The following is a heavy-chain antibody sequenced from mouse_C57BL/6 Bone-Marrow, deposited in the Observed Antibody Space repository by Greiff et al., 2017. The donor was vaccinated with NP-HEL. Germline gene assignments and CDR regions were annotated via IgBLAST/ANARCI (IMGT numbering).Heavy chain of an antibody. CDR1: GYTFTSYW. Sequence: QVQLKQPGAELVRPGPSVKLSCKASGYTFTSYWMHWVKQRPGQGLEWIGVIDPSDSYTNYNQKFKGKATLTVDTSSSTAYMQLSSLTSEDSAVYYCARAPLRPYAMDYWGQGTSVTVSS. J-gene: IGHJ4*01. CDR3: ARAPLRPYAMDY. V-gene: IGHV1-59*01. D-gene: IGHD1-1*01. CDR2: IDPSDSYT.